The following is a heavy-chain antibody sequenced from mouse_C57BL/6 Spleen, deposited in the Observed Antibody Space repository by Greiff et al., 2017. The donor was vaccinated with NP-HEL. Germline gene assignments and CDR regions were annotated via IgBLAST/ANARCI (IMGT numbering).Heavy chain of an antibody. Sequence: QVQLKQSGAELARPGASVKLSCKASGYTFTSYGISWVKQRTGQGLEWIGEIYPRSGNTYYNEKFKGKATLTADTSSSTAYMELRSLTSEYSAVYFCARRGITPVVAPYFDYWGQGTTLTVSS. J-gene: IGHJ2*01. CDR3: ARRGITPVVAPYFDY. V-gene: IGHV1-81*01. CDR2: IYPRSGNT. D-gene: IGHD1-1*01. CDR1: GYTFTSYG.